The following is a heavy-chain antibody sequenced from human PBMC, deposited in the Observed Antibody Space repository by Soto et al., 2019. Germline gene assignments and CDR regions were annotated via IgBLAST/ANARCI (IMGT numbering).Heavy chain of an antibody. CDR3: AARIGNIGWYWLDA. D-gene: IGHD6-19*01. Sequence: ASVKVSCKASGFTFTSSAVQWVRKARGQPLEWIGWIVLGNGNTNYAQKFQGRVTITRDKSTSTAYMDLSRLRSDDTAMYYCAARIGNIGWYWLDAWGQGTQVTIS. J-gene: IGHJ5*02. CDR2: IVLGNGNT. V-gene: IGHV1-58*01. CDR1: GFTFTSSA.